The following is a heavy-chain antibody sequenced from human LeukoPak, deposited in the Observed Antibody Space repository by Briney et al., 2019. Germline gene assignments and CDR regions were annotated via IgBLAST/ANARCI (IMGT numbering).Heavy chain of an antibody. CDR3: AREGYYYDSSDRY. V-gene: IGHV4-38-2*02. Sequence: KPSETLSLTCTVSGYSISSGYYWGWIRQPPGKGLEWIGSIYHSGSTYYNPSLKSRVTISVDTSKNQFSLKLSSVTAADTAVYYCAREGYYYDSSDRYWGQGTLLTVSS. D-gene: IGHD3-22*01. CDR1: GYSISSGYY. J-gene: IGHJ4*02. CDR2: IYHSGST.